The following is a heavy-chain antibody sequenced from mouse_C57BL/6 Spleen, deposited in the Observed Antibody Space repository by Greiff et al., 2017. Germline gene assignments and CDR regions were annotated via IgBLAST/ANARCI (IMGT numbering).Heavy chain of an antibody. CDR2: IHPNSGST. V-gene: IGHV1-64*01. CDR1: GYTFTSYW. D-gene: IGHD3-2*02. Sequence: QVQLQQPGAELVKPGASVKLSCKASGYTFTSYWMHWVKQRPGQGLEWIGMIHPNSGSTNYNEKFKSKATLTVDKSSSAAYMQLSSLTSEDSAVYYCARESSTAQAKGLDYWGQGTSVTVSS. CDR3: ARESSTAQAKGLDY. J-gene: IGHJ4*01.